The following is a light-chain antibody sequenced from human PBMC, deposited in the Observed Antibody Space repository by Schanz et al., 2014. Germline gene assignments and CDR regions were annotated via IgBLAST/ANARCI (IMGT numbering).Light chain of an antibody. J-gene: IGKJ2*01. CDR1: QSVSSSY. V-gene: IGKV3-20*01. Sequence: EIVLTQSPGTLSLSPGERATLSCRASQSVSSSYLAWYQQKPGQAPRLLIYDASNRATGIPARFSGSGSGTDFTLTISSLEPEDSAVYYCQQYGGSPYTFGQGTKLEIK. CDR3: QQYGGSPYT. CDR2: DAS.